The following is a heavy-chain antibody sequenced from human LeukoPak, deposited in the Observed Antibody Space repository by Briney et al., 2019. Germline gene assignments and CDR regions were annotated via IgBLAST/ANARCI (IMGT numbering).Heavy chain of an antibody. CDR2: IYYNGGT. D-gene: IGHD6-13*01. Sequence: SETLSLTCTVSGGSISSSTYYWGWIRQPPGKGLEWIGSIYYNGGTYYNPSLKSRVTISVDTSKNQFSLKLSSVTAADTAIYYCARRIVAAGNDAFDIWGQGTMVTVSS. V-gene: IGHV4-39*01. CDR1: GGSISSSTYY. J-gene: IGHJ3*02. CDR3: ARRIVAAGNDAFDI.